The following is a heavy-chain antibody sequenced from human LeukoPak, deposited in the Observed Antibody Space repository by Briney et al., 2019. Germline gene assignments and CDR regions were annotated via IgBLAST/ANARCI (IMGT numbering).Heavy chain of an antibody. Sequence: GSLRLSCAASGFIFSSYSMNWVRQAPGKGLEWVAVISYDGGNKFYADSVKGRFTISRDNSKNTLYLQMSSLRAYDTAVYYCARPLSNGYFHDSGGYYPYAMDVWGQGTTVTVSS. CDR2: ISYDGGNK. V-gene: IGHV3-30-3*01. D-gene: IGHD3-22*01. J-gene: IGHJ6*02. CDR1: GFIFSSYS. CDR3: ARPLSNGYFHDSGGYYPYAMDV.